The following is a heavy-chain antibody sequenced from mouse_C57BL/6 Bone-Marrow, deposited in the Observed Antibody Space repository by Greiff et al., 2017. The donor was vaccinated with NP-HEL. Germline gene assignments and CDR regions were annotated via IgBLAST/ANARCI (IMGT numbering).Heavy chain of an antibody. CDR1: GYTFTSYG. J-gene: IGHJ3*01. V-gene: IGHV1-81*01. D-gene: IGHD2-5*01. Sequence: QVQLKQSGAELARPGASVKLSCKASGYTFTSYGISWVKQRTGQGLEWIGEIYPRSGNTYYNEKFKGKATLTADKSSSTAYMELRSLTSEDSAVYVCARKGDYSNPWFAYWGQGTLVTVSA. CDR3: ARKGDYSNPWFAY. CDR2: IYPRSGNT.